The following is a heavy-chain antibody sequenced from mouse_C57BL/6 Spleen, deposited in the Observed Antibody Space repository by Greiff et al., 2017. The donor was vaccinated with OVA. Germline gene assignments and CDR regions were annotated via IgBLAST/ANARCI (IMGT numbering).Heavy chain of an antibody. CDR3: ARLNEEAWFAY. V-gene: IGHV5-16*01. CDR2: INYDGSST. CDR1: GFTFSDYY. D-gene: IGHD1-3*01. Sequence: DVMLVESEGGLVQPGSSMKLSCTASGFTFSDYYMAWVRQVPEKGLEWVANINYDGSSTYYLDSLKSRFIISRDNAKNILYLQMSSLKSEDTATYYCARLNEEAWFAYWGQGTLVTVSA. J-gene: IGHJ3*01.